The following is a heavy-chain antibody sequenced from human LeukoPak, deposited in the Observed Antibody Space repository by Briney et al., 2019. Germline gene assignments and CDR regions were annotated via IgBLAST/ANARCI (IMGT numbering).Heavy chain of an antibody. J-gene: IGHJ4*02. V-gene: IGHV3-7*03. D-gene: IGHD4-17*01. Sequence: PGGSLRLSCAASGFTFSSNWMSWVRQAPGKGLEWVANIRQDGSDKYYMDSVKGRFTISRDNAKNSLSLQMNSLRVEDTAVYYCARTRYGDYWGQGTLVTVSS. CDR1: GFTFSSNW. CDR3: ARTRYGDY. CDR2: IRQDGSDK.